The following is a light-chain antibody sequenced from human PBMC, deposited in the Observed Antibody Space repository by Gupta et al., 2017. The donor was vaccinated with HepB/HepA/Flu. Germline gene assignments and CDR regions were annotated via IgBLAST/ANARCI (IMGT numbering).Light chain of an antibody. Sequence: QSALTHPDSVSRSPGQPLTISCPGTSSEVGGYNYVSWYQQHPGKAPTLMIYDVSKRPAGVANRFSGSKSGNTASLTISGRQGENVADYYCSAYTSSITLVFGGGTKLTVL. CDR1: SSEVGGYNY. J-gene: IGLJ3*02. V-gene: IGLV2-14*03. CDR2: DVS. CDR3: SAYTSSITLV.